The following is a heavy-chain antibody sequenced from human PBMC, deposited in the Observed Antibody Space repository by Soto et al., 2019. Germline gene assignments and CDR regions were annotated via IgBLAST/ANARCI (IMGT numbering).Heavy chain of an antibody. V-gene: IGHV3-53*01. D-gene: IGHD3-3*01. J-gene: IGHJ4*02. CDR2: IYSGGST. CDR1: GFTVSSNY. Sequence: LRLSCAASGFTVSSNYMSWVRQAPGKGLEWVSVIYSGGSTYYADSVKGRFTISRDNSKNTLYLQMNSLRAEDTAVYYCARGGVVALFYFDYWGQGTLVTVSS. CDR3: ARGGVVALFYFDY.